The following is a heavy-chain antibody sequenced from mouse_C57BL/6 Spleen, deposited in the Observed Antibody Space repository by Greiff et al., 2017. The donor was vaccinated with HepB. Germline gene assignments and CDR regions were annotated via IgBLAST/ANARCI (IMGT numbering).Heavy chain of an antibody. CDR3: ARGGYYYGSNYFDY. V-gene: IGHV1-55*01. D-gene: IGHD1-1*01. J-gene: IGHJ2*01. CDR2: IYPGSGST. Sequence: QVQLQQSGAELVKPGASVKMSCKASGYTFTSYWITWVKQRPGQGLEWIGDIYPGSGSTNYNEKFKSKATLTVDTSSSTAYMQLSSLTSEDSAVYYCARGGYYYGSNYFDYWGQGTTLTVSS. CDR1: GYTFTSYW.